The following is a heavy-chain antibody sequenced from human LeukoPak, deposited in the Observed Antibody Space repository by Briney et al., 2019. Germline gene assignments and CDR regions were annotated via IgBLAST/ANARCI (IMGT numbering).Heavy chain of an antibody. V-gene: IGHV3-21*01. D-gene: IGHD6-19*01. CDR3: ARGPGPFGQWLFPFGDY. CDR1: GFTFSSYS. CDR2: ISSSSSYI. J-gene: IGHJ4*02. Sequence: GGSLRLSCAASGFTFSSYSMNWVRQAPGKGLEWVSSISSSSSYIYYADSVKGRFTVSRDNAKNSLYLQMNSLRAEDTAVYYCARGPGPFGQWLFPFGDYWGQGTLVTVSS.